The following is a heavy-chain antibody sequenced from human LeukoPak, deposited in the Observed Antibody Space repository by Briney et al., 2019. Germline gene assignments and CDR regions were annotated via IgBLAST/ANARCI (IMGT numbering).Heavy chain of an antibody. V-gene: IGHV1-8*03. CDR3: ARGLGDSFYNWFDP. CDR1: GYTFTNYD. Sequence: EASVKVSCKASGYTFTNYDINWVRQATGQGLEWMGWMNPHSGNTGYAQKFQGRVTITRNTSISTAYMELNSLRSEDTAVYYCARGLGDSFYNWFDPWGQGTLVTVSS. J-gene: IGHJ5*02. D-gene: IGHD2/OR15-2a*01. CDR2: MNPHSGNT.